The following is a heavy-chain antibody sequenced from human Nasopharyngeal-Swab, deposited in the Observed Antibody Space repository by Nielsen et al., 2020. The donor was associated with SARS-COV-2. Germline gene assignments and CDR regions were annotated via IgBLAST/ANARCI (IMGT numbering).Heavy chain of an antibody. J-gene: IGHJ4*02. V-gene: IGHV1-3*01. CDR2: INAANGDT. D-gene: IGHD5-12*01. Sequence: ASVKVSCKASGYTFTSHAMHWVRQAPGQRLEWLGWINAANGDTKYSQKIQGRVTITRDTSASTAYMELRSLRSDDTAVYYCARRYSGYDPYFDYWGQGTLVTVSS. CDR1: GYTFTSHA. CDR3: ARRYSGYDPYFDY.